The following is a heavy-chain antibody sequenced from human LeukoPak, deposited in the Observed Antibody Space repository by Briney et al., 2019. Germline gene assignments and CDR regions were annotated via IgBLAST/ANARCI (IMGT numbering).Heavy chain of an antibody. J-gene: IGHJ4*02. CDR2: ISYDGSNK. CDR1: GFTFSSYA. CDR3: ARVDSYYYDSSGYAIDY. V-gene: IGHV3-30-3*01. D-gene: IGHD3-22*01. Sequence: GGSLRLSCAASGFTFSSYAMHWVRPAPGKGLEWVAVISYDGSNKYYADSVKGRFTISRDNSKNTLYLQMNSLRAEDTAVYYCARVDSYYYDSSGYAIDYWGQGTLVTVSS.